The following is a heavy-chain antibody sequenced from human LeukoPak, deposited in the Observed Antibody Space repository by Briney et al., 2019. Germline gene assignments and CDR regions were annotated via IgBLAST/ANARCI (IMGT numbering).Heavy chain of an antibody. CDR1: GFVLSDYG. D-gene: IGHD5-12*01. J-gene: IGHJ5*02. CDR2: VRNDGSNE. Sequence: PGGSLRLSCTASGFVLSDYGMHWVRQAPGKGLEWVAFVRNDGSNEYYVGSVKGRFTISRDKSKNTLSLQMNSLRAEDTAVYSCAKESDSGYHSEGPKTWGLGTLVTVSS. CDR3: AKESDSGYHSEGPKT. V-gene: IGHV3-30*02.